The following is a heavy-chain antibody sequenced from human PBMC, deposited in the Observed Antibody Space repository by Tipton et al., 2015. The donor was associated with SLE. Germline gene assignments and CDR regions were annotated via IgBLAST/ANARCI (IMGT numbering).Heavy chain of an antibody. CDR3: ASGILTGNAAFNI. D-gene: IGHD3-9*01. V-gene: IGHV4-34*01. J-gene: IGHJ3*02. CDR1: GGSFSGYY. Sequence: TLSLTCAVYGGSFSGYYWSWIRQPPGKGLEWIGEINPSGRTNCNPSLKSRVTISLDTSKTYFSLKLSSVTAADTAVYYCASGILTGNAAFNIWGPGTMVTVSS. CDR2: INPSGRT.